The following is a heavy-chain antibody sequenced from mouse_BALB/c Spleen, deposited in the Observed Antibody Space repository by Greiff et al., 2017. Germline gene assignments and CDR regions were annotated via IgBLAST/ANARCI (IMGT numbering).Heavy chain of an antibody. J-gene: IGHJ4*01. CDR3: ARSEVRRAMDY. CDR1: GFTFSSFG. CDR2: ISSGSSTI. D-gene: IGHD2-14*01. V-gene: IGHV5-17*02. Sequence: EVKLEESGGGLVQPGGSRKLSCAASGFTFSSFGMHWVRQAPEKGLEWVAYISSGSSTIYYADTVKGRFTISRDNPKNTLFLQMTSLRSEDTAMYYCARSEVRRAMDYWGQGTSVTVSS.